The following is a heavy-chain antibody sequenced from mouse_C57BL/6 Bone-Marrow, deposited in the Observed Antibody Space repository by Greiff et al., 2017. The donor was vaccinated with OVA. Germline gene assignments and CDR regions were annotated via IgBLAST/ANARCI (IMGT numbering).Heavy chain of an antibody. V-gene: IGHV1-81*01. CDR3: ARRRTTIFDY. D-gene: IGHD2-1*01. CDR1: GYTFTSYG. J-gene: IGHJ2*01. CDR2: IYPRSGNT. Sequence: VKLMESGAELARPGASVKLSCKASGYTFTSYGISWVKQRTGQGLEWIGEIYPRSGNTYYNEKFKGKATLTADKSSSTAYMELRSLTSEDSAVYFCARRRTTIFDYWGQGTTLTVSS.